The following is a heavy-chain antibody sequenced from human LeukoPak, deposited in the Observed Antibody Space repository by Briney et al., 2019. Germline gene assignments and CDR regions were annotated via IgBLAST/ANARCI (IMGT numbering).Heavy chain of an antibody. V-gene: IGHV1-46*01. J-gene: IGHJ6*03. CDR2: INPSTGKT. CDR1: GYTFTSYF. D-gene: IGHD6-19*01. Sequence: GASVKVSCKASGYTFTSYFLHLMRQAPGQGLELMGIINPSTGKTNYAQKFQGRVTMTRATSTSTVYMELSSLRSEDTAVYCCARASSGWPLLYYYYYMDVWGKGTTVTVSS. CDR3: ARASSGWPLLYYYYYMDV.